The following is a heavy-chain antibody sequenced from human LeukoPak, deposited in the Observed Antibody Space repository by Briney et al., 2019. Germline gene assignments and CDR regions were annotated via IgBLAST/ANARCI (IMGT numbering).Heavy chain of an antibody. D-gene: IGHD2-2*01. CDR1: GFTFSSYA. Sequence: GGSLRLSCAASGFTFSSYAMSWVRQAPGKGLEWVSAISGSGGSTYYADSVKGRFTISRDNSKNTLDLQMNSLRAERTAVYYCAKLDIVVVPAASLDYWGQGTLVTVSS. V-gene: IGHV3-23*01. J-gene: IGHJ4*02. CDR3: AKLDIVVVPAASLDY. CDR2: ISGSGGST.